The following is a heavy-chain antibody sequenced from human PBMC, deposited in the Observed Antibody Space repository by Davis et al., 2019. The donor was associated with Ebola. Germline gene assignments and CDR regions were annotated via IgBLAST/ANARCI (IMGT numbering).Heavy chain of an antibody. CDR2: IGGPGGNT. Sequence: GESLKISCVASEFTVNNAWMSWVRQAPGKGLEWVSAIGGPGGNTYYADSVKGRFTISRDNSKNTLYLQMNSLRAEDTALYYCARESALMVFEDNYFDYWGQGTLVTVSS. V-gene: IGHV3-23*01. CDR1: EFTVNNAW. CDR3: ARESALMVFEDNYFDY. J-gene: IGHJ4*02. D-gene: IGHD2-8*01.